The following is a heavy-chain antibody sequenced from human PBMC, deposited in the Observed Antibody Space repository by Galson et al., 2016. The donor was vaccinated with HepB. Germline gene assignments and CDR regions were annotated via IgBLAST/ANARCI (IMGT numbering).Heavy chain of an antibody. CDR3: ARASRSYYNWFNP. CDR1: GYNFATYW. J-gene: IGHJ5*02. Sequence: QSGAEVKKPGESLKISCSTSGYNFATYWIGWVRQVSGKGLEWMGVIYPGDSDTRYSPSFQGQVTISADKSVNTTYLELTSLKASDTAIYYCARASRSYYNWFNPWGPGTRVTVSS. D-gene: IGHD3-10*01. CDR2: IYPGDSDT. V-gene: IGHV5-51*01.